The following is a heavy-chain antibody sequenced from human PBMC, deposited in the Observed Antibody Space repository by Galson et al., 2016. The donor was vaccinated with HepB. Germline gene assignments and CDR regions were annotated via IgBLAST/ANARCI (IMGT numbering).Heavy chain of an antibody. D-gene: IGHD6-19*01. CDR3: ARTIAVAGIYEYSAMDV. CDR1: GGSISSNNW. V-gene: IGHV4-4*02. J-gene: IGHJ6*02. CDR2: IYRSGIT. Sequence: ETLSLTCAVSGGSISSNNWWSWVRQPPGKGLEWIGEIYRSGITKYYPSLRSRVIISVDKSKSQVSLKLSSVTAADTAVYYCARTIAVAGIYEYSAMDVWGQGATVIVSS.